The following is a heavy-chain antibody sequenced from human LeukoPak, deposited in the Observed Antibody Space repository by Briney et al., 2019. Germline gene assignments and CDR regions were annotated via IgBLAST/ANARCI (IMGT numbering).Heavy chain of an antibody. CDR1: GFTFSSYS. CDR3: ARARTGYLDY. J-gene: IGHJ4*02. Sequence: GGSLRLSCAASGFTFSSYSMNWVRQAPGKGLVWVSRINSDGSSTSYADSVKGRFTISRDSAKNTLYLQMNSLRAEDTAVYYCARARTGYLDYWGQGTLVTVSS. D-gene: IGHD7-27*01. CDR2: INSDGSST. V-gene: IGHV3-74*01.